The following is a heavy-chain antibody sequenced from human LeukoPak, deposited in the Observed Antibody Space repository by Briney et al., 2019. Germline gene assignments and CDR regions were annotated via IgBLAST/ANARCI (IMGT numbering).Heavy chain of an antibody. CDR1: GGSISSSSYY. CDR2: IYYSGST. CDR3: ARKAYYCDSSGYYPAHFDY. Sequence: PSETLSLTCTVSGGSISSSSYYWGWIRQPPGKGLEWIGSIYYSGSTYYNPSLKSRVTISVDTSKNQFSLKLSSVTAADTAVYYCARKAYYCDSSGYYPAHFDYWGQGTLVTVSS. V-gene: IGHV4-39*01. D-gene: IGHD3-22*01. J-gene: IGHJ4*02.